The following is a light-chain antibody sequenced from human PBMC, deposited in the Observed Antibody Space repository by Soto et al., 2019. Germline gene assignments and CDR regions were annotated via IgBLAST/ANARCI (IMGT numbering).Light chain of an antibody. CDR1: QSFSSN. CDR3: QQYNKWPPT. J-gene: IGKJ1*01. CDR2: GAS. V-gene: IGKV3-15*01. Sequence: IGMTQSPATLSVSPGERATLSCRASQSFSSNLAWYQQKPGQAPRLLIYGASTRATGIPARFSGSGSGTDFSLTITSLQSEDVALYHCQQYNKWPPTFGQGTKVDIK.